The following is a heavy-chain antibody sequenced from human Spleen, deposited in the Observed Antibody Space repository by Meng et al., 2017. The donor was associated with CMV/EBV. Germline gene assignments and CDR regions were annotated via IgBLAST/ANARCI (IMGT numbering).Heavy chain of an antibody. D-gene: IGHD2-21*01. Sequence: LRVSCAGSGFIFGGFWMTWGRRAPWKGLEWVASIERDGREKFYVDSAKGRFTISRDNARNTLYLQMNSLRDDDTAVYYCYMGHYSGAWGQGTLVTVSS. V-gene: IGHV3-7*01. CDR2: IERDGREK. CDR1: GFIFGGFW. J-gene: IGHJ5*02. CDR3: YMGHYSGA.